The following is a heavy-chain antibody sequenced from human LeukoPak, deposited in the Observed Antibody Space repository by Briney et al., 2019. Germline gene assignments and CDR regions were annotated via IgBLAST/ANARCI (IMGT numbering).Heavy chain of an antibody. CDR3: ARDRRRPLEPLYYYGMDV. CDR1: GDSVSSNSAA. CDR2: TYYRSKWYN. D-gene: IGHD3-3*01. V-gene: IGHV6-1*01. J-gene: IGHJ6*02. Sequence: SQTLSLTCVISGDSVSSNSAAWNWIRQSPSRGLEWLGRTYYRSKWYNDYAVSVKSRITINPDTSKNQISLQLNSVTPEDTAVYYCARDRRRPLEPLYYYGMDVWGQGTTVTVSS.